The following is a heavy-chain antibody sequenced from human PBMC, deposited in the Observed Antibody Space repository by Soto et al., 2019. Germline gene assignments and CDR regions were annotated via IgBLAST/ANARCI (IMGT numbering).Heavy chain of an antibody. V-gene: IGHV3-30-3*01. CDR3: ARVMTYYDFWSGYSPFDY. Sequence: QVQLVDSGGGVVQPGRSLRLSCTTSGFLFNTYSMQWVRQAPGKGLEWVAVKSHDGSRTHYADSVKGRFTISRDNSKNTLYLQMNSLRAEDTAVYYCARVMTYYDFWSGYSPFDYWGQGTLVTVSS. J-gene: IGHJ4*02. D-gene: IGHD3-3*01. CDR1: GFLFNTYS. CDR2: KSHDGSRT.